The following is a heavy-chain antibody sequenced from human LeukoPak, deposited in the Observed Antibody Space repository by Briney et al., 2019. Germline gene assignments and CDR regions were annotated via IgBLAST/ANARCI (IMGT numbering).Heavy chain of an antibody. CDR3: AREVPAAMNAFGI. V-gene: IGHV3-7*01. CDR1: GFSFRTYA. J-gene: IGHJ3*02. CDR2: IKEDGSDK. Sequence: PGGSLRLSCAASGFSFRTYAMSWVRQAPGKGLERVANIKEDGSDKYYLDSVKGRFTISRDNAKNSLYLQMNSLRAEDTALYYCAREVPAAMNAFGIWGQGTMVTVSS. D-gene: IGHD2-2*01.